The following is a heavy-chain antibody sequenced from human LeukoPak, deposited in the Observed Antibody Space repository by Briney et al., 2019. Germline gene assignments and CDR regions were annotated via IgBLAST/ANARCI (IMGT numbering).Heavy chain of an antibody. Sequence: GGSLRLSCVASGFTFSSYWMSWVRQAPGKGLEWVANIKQDGSEKYYVDSVKGRFTISRDNAKNSLYLQMNSLRAEDTAVYYCASLRRCSSTSCYDDGDYWGQGTLVTVSS. J-gene: IGHJ4*02. D-gene: IGHD2-2*01. CDR3: ASLRRCSSTSCYDDGDY. CDR2: IKQDGSEK. V-gene: IGHV3-7*01. CDR1: GFTFSSYW.